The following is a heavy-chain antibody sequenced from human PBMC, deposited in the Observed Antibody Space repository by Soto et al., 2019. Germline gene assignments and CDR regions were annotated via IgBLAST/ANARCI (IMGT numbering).Heavy chain of an antibody. V-gene: IGHV4-34*01. J-gene: IGHJ5*02. CDR3: VRIRYQLPSPVLWPDP. D-gene: IGHD3-16*01. CDR2: INHVGGT. Sequence: PSETLSLTCAVYGGFLSQSYWTWIRQPPRKGLEWIGEINHVGGTNYNPSLKSRVTMSVDTSQNQISLRLISVTAADTAMYFCVRIRYQLPSPVLWPDPCGPGNPVTVSS. CDR1: GGFLSQSY.